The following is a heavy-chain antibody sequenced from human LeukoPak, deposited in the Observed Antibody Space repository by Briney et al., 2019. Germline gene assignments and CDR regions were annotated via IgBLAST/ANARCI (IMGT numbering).Heavy chain of an antibody. CDR1: GFTFSDSY. CDR2: ISRSSSYT. J-gene: IGHJ4*02. D-gene: IGHD3-10*01. Sequence: GGSLRLSCVPSGFTFSDSYMSWIRQAPGKGLEWVSYISRSSSYTKYADSVKGRFTISRDSAKNSPYLQMNSLRAEDTAVYYCAREQKLYDGSGSSTFDFWGQGTLVTVSS. V-gene: IGHV3-11*05. CDR3: AREQKLYDGSGSSTFDF.